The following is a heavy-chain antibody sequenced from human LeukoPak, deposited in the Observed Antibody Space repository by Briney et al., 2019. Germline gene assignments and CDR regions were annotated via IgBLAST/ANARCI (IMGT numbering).Heavy chain of an antibody. CDR1: GFTFDDYA. D-gene: IGHD3-3*01. J-gene: IGHJ4*02. V-gene: IGHV3-23*01. CDR3: AKDSTSYYDFWSGYLGVHFDY. Sequence: PGRSPRLSCAASGFTFDDYAMHWVRQAPGKGLEWVSAISGSGGSTYYADSVKGRFTISRDNSKDTLYLQMNSLRAEDTAVYYCAKDSTSYYDFWSGYLGVHFDYWGQGTLVTVSS. CDR2: ISGSGGST.